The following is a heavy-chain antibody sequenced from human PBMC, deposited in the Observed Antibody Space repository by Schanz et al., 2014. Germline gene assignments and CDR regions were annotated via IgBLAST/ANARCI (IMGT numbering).Heavy chain of an antibody. V-gene: IGHV3-23*04. CDR3: AKGSRSGSKVMDV. D-gene: IGHD3-10*01. CDR1: GFTFGDYA. Sequence: VQLVESGGGVVQPGRSLRLSCAASGFTFGDYAMTWVRQAPGKGLEWVSAISGSGGSTYYADSVKGRFTISRDNSKNALYLQMNSLRPEDTALYYCAKGSRSGSKVMDVWGKGTTVTVSS. J-gene: IGHJ6*03. CDR2: ISGSGGST.